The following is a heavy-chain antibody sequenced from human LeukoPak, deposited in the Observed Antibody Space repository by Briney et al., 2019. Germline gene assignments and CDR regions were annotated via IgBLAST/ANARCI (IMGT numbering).Heavy chain of an antibody. J-gene: IGHJ5*01. V-gene: IGHV3-64D*09. CDR2: TSANGDTT. D-gene: IGHD1-1*01. Sequence: GGSLRLSCSASGFTFSNYVMHWVRQAPGKGLEYVSATSANGDTTYYTDSVKGRFTISRDNSKNTVYLHMSSLRAEDTAVYFCVKDCSRDWNGHWFDSWGQGTLVTVSP. CDR1: GFTFSNYV. CDR3: VKDCSRDWNGHWFDS.